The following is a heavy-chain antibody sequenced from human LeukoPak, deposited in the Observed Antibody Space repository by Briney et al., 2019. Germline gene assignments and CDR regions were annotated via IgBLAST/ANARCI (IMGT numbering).Heavy chain of an antibody. J-gene: IGHJ3*01. Sequence: SETLSLTCAVYGGSFSGYYWSWIRQPPGKGLEWIGEINHSGSTNYNPSLKSRVTISVDTSKNQFSLKLSSVTAADTAVYYCARETEKQWQYWGQGTMATVSS. CDR1: GGSFSGYY. D-gene: IGHD6-19*01. V-gene: IGHV4-34*01. CDR2: INHSGST. CDR3: ARETEKQWQY.